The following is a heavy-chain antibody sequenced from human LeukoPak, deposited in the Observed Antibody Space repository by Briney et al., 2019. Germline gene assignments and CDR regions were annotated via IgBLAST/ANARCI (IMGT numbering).Heavy chain of an antibody. Sequence: SETLSLTCTVSGGSISSYYWSWIRQPPGKGLEWIGYIYYSGSTNYNPSLKSRVTISVDTSKNQFSLKLSSVTAADTAVYYCARDRRVAPRLNDAFDIWGQGTMVTVSS. V-gene: IGHV4-59*01. D-gene: IGHD2-15*01. CDR2: IYYSGST. CDR3: ARDRRVAPRLNDAFDI. CDR1: GGSISSYY. J-gene: IGHJ3*02.